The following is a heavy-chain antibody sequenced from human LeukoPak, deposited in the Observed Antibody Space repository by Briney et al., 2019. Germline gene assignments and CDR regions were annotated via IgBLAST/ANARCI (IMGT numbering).Heavy chain of an antibody. Sequence: PGGSLRLSCAASGFTFSSYNMKWVRQAPGKGLEWVSSISSRSSYILYADSVKGRFTISRDNAKKSLYLQMSSLRAEDTAVYYCASGVNYFDYWGQGTLVTVS. CDR2: ISSRSSYI. CDR3: ASGVNYFDY. V-gene: IGHV3-21*01. CDR1: GFTFSSYN. D-gene: IGHD3-3*01. J-gene: IGHJ4*02.